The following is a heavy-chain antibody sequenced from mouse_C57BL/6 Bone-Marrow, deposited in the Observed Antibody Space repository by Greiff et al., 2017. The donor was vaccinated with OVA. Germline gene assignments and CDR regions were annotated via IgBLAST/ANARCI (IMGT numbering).Heavy chain of an antibody. Sequence: QVQLQQSGAELAKPGASVKMSCKASGYTFTSYWMHWVKQRPGKGLEWIGYINTRSGYTKYNQKFKDKATLTADKSSSTAYMQLSSLTYEDSAVYYCARAILGYSNYGGWYFDVWGTGTTVTVSS. CDR2: INTRSGYT. CDR1: GYTFTSYW. J-gene: IGHJ1*03. CDR3: ARAILGYSNYGGWYFDV. D-gene: IGHD2-5*01. V-gene: IGHV1-7*01.